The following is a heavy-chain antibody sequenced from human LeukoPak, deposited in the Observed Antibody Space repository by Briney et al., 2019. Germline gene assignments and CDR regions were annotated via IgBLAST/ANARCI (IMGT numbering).Heavy chain of an antibody. J-gene: IGHJ4*02. CDR3: ARDSVGDYYGSGSYSFPFDY. Sequence: AGGSLRLSCAASGFTFSSYSMNWVRQAPGKGLEWVSSISSSSSYIYYADSVKGRFTISRDNAKNSLYLQMNSLRAEDTAVYYCARDSVGDYYGSGSYSFPFDYWGQGTLVTVSS. CDR2: ISSSSSYI. CDR1: GFTFSSYS. D-gene: IGHD3-10*01. V-gene: IGHV3-21*01.